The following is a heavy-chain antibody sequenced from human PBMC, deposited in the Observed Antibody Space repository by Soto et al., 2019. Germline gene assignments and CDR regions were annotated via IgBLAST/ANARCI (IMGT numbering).Heavy chain of an antibody. D-gene: IGHD3-10*01. CDR3: ARYARSCVSGRIFDY. CDR1: GGSFSGYY. V-gene: IGHV4-34*01. CDR2: INHSGST. Sequence: QVQLQQWGAGLLKPSETLSLTCAVYGGSFSGYYWSWIRQPPGKGLEWIGEINHSGSTNYNPSLKSRVTISVDTSKNKFSLKLSSVTAADTAVYYCARYARSCVSGRIFDYWGQGTLVTVSS. J-gene: IGHJ4*02.